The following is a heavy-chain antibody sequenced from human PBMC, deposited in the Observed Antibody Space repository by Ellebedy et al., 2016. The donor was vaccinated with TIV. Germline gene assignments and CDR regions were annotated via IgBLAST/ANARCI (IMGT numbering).Heavy chain of an antibody. V-gene: IGHV3-7*03. CDR1: GFTFSAYW. Sequence: GGSLRLXXAASGFTFSAYWMTWVRQAPGKGLEWVANIRYDGSEKYYADSVKGRITTSRDNAKNSLFLQMNSLGAEDTAVYYCARDGYYFAMDVWGQGTTVAVSS. CDR3: ARDGYYFAMDV. J-gene: IGHJ6*02. CDR2: IRYDGSEK.